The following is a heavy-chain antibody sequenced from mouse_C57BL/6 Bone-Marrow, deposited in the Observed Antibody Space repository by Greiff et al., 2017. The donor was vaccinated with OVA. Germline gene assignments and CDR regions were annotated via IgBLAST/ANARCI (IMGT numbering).Heavy chain of an antibody. J-gene: IGHJ2*01. Sequence: EVKLQESGAELVRPGASVKLSCTASGFNIKDDYMHWVKQRPEQGLEWIGWIDPENGDTEYASKFQGKATITADTSSNTAYLQLSSLTSEDTAVYYCTTTVVATPWGQGTTLTVSS. D-gene: IGHD1-1*01. CDR3: TTTVVATP. CDR1: GFNIKDDY. CDR2: IDPENGDT. V-gene: IGHV14-4*01.